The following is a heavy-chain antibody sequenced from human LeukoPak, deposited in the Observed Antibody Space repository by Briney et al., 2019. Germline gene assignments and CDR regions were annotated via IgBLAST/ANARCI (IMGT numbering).Heavy chain of an antibody. CDR3: ARDEYCSSTSCYVNAFDI. Sequence: SETLSLTCTVSGGSISSGSYYWSWIRQPAGKGLEWIGRIYTSGSTNYNPSLKSRVTISVDTSKNQFSLKLSSVTAADTAVYYCARDEYCSSTSCYVNAFDIWGQGTMVTVS. J-gene: IGHJ3*02. V-gene: IGHV4-61*02. CDR2: IYTSGST. D-gene: IGHD2-2*01. CDR1: GGSISSGSYY.